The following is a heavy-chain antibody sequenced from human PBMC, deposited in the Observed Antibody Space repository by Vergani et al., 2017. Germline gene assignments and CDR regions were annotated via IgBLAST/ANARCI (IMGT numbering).Heavy chain of an antibody. Sequence: EVQPVESGGGLVQPGGSLRLSCAASGFTFSSYDMHWVRQATGKGLEWVSAIGTAGDAYYPGSVKGRFTISRENAKNSLYLQMNSLRAGDTAVYYCARGSGPTDGGLYAFDIWGQGTMVTVSS. V-gene: IGHV3-13*01. J-gene: IGHJ3*02. CDR1: GFTFSSYD. CDR3: ARGSGPTDGGLYAFDI. D-gene: IGHD1-1*01. CDR2: IGTAGDA.